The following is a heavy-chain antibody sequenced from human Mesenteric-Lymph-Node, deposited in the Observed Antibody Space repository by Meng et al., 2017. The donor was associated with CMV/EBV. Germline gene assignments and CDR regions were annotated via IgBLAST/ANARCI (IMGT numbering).Heavy chain of an antibody. V-gene: IGHV3-20*04. CDR3: ARSLHPGGNSYYYYYYGMDV. J-gene: IGHJ6*02. Sequence: GGSLRLSCVASGFTVSNDHMSWARQPPGKGLEWVSGINWNGGSTGYADSVKGRFTISRDNAKNSLYLQMNSLRAEDTALYYCARSLHPGGNSYYYYYYGMDVWGQGTTVTVSS. CDR2: INWNGGST. CDR1: GFTVSNDH. D-gene: IGHD4-23*01.